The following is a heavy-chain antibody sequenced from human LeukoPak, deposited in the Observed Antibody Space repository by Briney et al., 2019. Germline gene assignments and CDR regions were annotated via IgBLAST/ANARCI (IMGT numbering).Heavy chain of an antibody. D-gene: IGHD3-10*01. CDR3: ARDYLGFGESGFDY. Sequence: PGGSLRLSCAVSGCSFSDHNMKWVRQPPGRRREGVASISSRSNYIYYADSLKGRVTVSRDNARNSLFPQMTSLRAEDTAVYYCARDYLGFGESGFDYWGQGTQVIVSS. CDR1: GCSFSDHN. V-gene: IGHV3-21*01. J-gene: IGHJ4*02. CDR2: ISSRSNYI.